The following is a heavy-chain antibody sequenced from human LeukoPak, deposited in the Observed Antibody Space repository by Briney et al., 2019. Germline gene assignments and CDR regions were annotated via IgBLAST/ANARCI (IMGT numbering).Heavy chain of an antibody. J-gene: IGHJ6*03. CDR1: GFTFSNAW. CDR2: IKSKTDGGTT. D-gene: IGHD3-22*01. V-gene: IGHV3-15*01. CDR3: TTGMIVFYYYYMDV. Sequence: GGSLRLSCAASGFTFSNAWMSWVRQAPGKGLEWVGRIKSKTDGGTTDYAAPVKGRFTISRDDSKNTLYLQMNSLKTEDTAVYYCTTGMIVFYYYYMDVWGKGTTVTVSS.